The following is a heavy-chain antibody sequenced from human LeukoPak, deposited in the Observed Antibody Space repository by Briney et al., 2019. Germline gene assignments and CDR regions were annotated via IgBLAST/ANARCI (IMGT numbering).Heavy chain of an antibody. J-gene: IGHJ4*02. D-gene: IGHD4-23*01. V-gene: IGHV3-7*01. CDR1: GFSSSSRW. Sequence: GGSLRLSCAASGFSSSSRWMIWVRQAPGKGLEWVANIKQDGSEKYYVDSVKGRFTISRDNTENSLYLQMNSLRAEDSAVYYCARGLGGAHYFDYWGQGTLVTVSS. CDR2: IKQDGSEK. CDR3: ARGLGGAHYFDY.